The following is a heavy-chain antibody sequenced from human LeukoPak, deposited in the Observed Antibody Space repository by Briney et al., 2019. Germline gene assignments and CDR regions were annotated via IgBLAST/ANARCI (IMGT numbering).Heavy chain of an antibody. CDR1: GFTFSSYA. J-gene: IGHJ6*02. D-gene: IGHD3-22*01. CDR2: ISYDGSNK. V-gene: IGHV3-30*04. CDR3: AKDDTPYYYDSSGYYLYGMDV. Sequence: GRSLRLSCAASGFTFSSYAMHWVRQAPGKGLEWVAVISYDGSNKYYADSVKGRFTISRDNSKNTLYLQMNSLRAEDTAVYYCAKDDTPYYYDSSGYYLYGMDVWGQGTTVTVSS.